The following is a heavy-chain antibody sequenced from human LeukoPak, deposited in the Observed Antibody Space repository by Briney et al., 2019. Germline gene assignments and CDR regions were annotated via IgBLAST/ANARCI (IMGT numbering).Heavy chain of an antibody. CDR3: AKGGDCSGGTCYGYYGMDV. CDR2: ISGSYIST. Sequence: RGSLRLSCAASGFTFSSYTMNWVRQAPGKRLEWVSVISGSYISTYYADSVKGRFTISRDNSKNTLYLQMNSLRAEDTAVYYCAKGGDCSGGTCYGYYGMDVWGQGTTVTVSS. D-gene: IGHD2-15*01. CDR1: GFTFSSYT. V-gene: IGHV3-23*01. J-gene: IGHJ6*02.